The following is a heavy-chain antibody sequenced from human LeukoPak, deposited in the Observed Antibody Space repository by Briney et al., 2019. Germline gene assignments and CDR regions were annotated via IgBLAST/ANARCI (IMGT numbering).Heavy chain of an antibody. CDR2: INPNSGDT. Sequence: EASVKVSCKASGYTFIGYYVHWVRQAPGQGLEWMGWINPNSGDTNYAQKFQGRVTMTRDTSISTAYMELSRLRSDDTAVYYCARDNGDYVPRFDFWGQGTLVTVSS. CDR3: ARDNGDYVPRFDF. J-gene: IGHJ4*02. V-gene: IGHV1-2*02. D-gene: IGHD4-17*01. CDR1: GYTFIGYY.